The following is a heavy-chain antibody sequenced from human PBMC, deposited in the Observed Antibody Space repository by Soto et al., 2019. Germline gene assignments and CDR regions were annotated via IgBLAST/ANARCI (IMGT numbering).Heavy chain of an antibody. CDR3: ARGDEMTAVTIFEY. Sequence: SVKVSCKASGGAFGRYSVSWVRQAPGQGLEWIGGVIPAFNTSNYSLKFQGRVTIFADLSTSTVFMELRSLRSEDTALYYCARGDEMTAVTIFEYWGQGTLGTSPQ. CDR1: GGAFGRYS. J-gene: IGHJ4*02. V-gene: IGHV1-69*13. D-gene: IGHD4-17*01. CDR2: VIPAFNTS.